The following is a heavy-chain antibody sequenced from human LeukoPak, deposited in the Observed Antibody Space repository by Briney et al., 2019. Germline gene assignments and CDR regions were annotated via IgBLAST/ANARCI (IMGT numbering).Heavy chain of an antibody. CDR2: IYYSGST. J-gene: IGHJ4*02. Sequence: SQTLSLTCTVSGGSISSGGYYWSWIRQHPGKGLEWIGYIYYSGSTYYNPSLKSRVAISVDTSKNQFSLKLSSVTAADTAVYYCARTFGSGYYGGPFDYWGQGTLVTVSS. D-gene: IGHD3/OR15-3a*01. V-gene: IGHV4-31*03. CDR1: GGSISSGGYY. CDR3: ARTFGSGYYGGPFDY.